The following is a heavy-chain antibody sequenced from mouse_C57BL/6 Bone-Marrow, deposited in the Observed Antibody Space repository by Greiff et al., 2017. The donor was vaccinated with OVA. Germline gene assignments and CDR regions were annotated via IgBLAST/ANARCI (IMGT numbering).Heavy chain of an antibody. CDR3: ARGGNDGYYDAMDY. Sequence: EVQLQQSGPGMVKPSQSLSLTCTVTGYSITSGYDWHWIRHFPGNKLEWMGYISYSGSTNYNPSLKSRISITHDTSKNHFFLKLNSVTTEDTATYYCARGGNDGYYDAMDYWGQGTSVTVSS. CDR1: GYSITSGYD. V-gene: IGHV3-1*01. CDR2: ISYSGST. D-gene: IGHD2-3*01. J-gene: IGHJ4*01.